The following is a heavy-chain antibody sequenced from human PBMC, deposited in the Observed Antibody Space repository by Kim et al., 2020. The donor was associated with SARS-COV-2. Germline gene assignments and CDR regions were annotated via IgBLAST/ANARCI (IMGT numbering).Heavy chain of an antibody. D-gene: IGHD2-2*01. V-gene: IGHV4-61*07. Sequence: TPSPRSRVTISLDTSKNPFSLKLSSVTAADTAVYYCARPPPSRYQPMDVWGQGTTVTVSS. J-gene: IGHJ6*02. CDR3: ARPPPSRYQPMDV.